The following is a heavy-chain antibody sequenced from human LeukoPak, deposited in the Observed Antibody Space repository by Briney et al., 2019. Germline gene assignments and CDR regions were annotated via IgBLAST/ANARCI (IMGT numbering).Heavy chain of an antibody. D-gene: IGHD3-10*01. V-gene: IGHV1-2*02. CDR1: GFTFTAYY. CDR3: AKEGAGDSKASDY. J-gene: IGHJ4*02. CDR2: INANTGVA. Sequence: ASVKVSCKASGFTFTAYYIHWVRQAPGQGLEWMGCINANTGVATYAQKFQGRVTMTRDTSISAAYMELSSLRSDDTAMYYCAKEGAGDSKASDYWGQGTLVSVSS.